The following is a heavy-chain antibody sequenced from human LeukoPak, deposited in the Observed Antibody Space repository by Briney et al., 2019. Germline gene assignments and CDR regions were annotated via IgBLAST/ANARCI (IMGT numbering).Heavy chain of an antibody. D-gene: IGHD3-3*01. J-gene: IGHJ6*03. CDR2: INSDGSST. V-gene: IGHV3-74*01. CDR3: VRVATYYDFWSGDYYYYYMDV. CDR1: GFTFSSYW. Sequence: GGSLRLSCAASGFTFSSYWMHWVRQAPGKGLVWVSRINSDGSSTSYADSVKGRFTISRDNAKNTLYLQMNSLRAEDTAVYYCVRVATYYDFWSGDYYYYYMDVWGKGTTVTVSS.